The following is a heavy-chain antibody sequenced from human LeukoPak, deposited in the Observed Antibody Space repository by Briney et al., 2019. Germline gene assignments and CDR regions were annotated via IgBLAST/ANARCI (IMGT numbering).Heavy chain of an antibody. J-gene: IGHJ4*02. CDR2: IYSGGST. V-gene: IGHV3-53*01. CDR3: ARVGSPTYGDYDY. Sequence: PGGSLRLSCAASGFTFSSYAMSWVRQAPGKGLEWVSVIYSGGSTYYADSVKGRFTISRDNSKNTVYLQMNSLSVEDTAVYYCARVGSPTYGDYDYWGQGTLVTVSS. D-gene: IGHD4-17*01. CDR1: GFTFSSYA.